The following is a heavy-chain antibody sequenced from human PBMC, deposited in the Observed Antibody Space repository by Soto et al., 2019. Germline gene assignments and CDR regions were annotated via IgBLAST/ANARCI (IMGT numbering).Heavy chain of an antibody. CDR3: ARVTAMVTPRGAFDY. D-gene: IGHD5-18*01. CDR1: GYTFTTYG. Sequence: QVQLVQSGAEVKKPGASVKVSCKASGYTFTTYGISWVRQAPGQGLEWMGWISAYNGNTNYTQKLQGRVTMTTDTSTSTAYMELRSLRSDDTTVYYCARVTAMVTPRGAFDYWGQRTLVTVSS. CDR2: ISAYNGNT. J-gene: IGHJ4*02. V-gene: IGHV1-18*01.